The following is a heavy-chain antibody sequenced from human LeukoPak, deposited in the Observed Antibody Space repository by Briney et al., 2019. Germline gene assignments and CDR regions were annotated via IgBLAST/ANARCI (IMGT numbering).Heavy chain of an antibody. D-gene: IGHD5-12*01. Sequence: PGGSLRLSCAGSGFSFSDYGMHWVRQAPGKGLEWVSYISSSGSTIYYADSVKGRFTISRDNAKNSLYLQMNSLRAEDTALYYCAKDIVATMQNAFDIWGQGTMVTVSS. CDR2: ISSSGSTI. V-gene: IGHV3-48*04. J-gene: IGHJ3*02. CDR3: AKDIVATMQNAFDI. CDR1: GFSFSDYG.